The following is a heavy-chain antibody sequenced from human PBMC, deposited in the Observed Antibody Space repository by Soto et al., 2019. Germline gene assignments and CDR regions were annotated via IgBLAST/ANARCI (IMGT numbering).Heavy chain of an antibody. Sequence: QVQLQESGPGLVKPSQTLSLTCTVSGGSISSGGYYWSWIRQHPGKGLEWIGYIYYSGSTYYNPSLKSRVNISVDTSKNQFSLKLSSVTAADTAVYYCARGAHYSSPFRWFDPWGQGTLVTVSS. CDR2: IYYSGST. D-gene: IGHD6-13*01. J-gene: IGHJ5*02. CDR1: GGSISSGGYY. V-gene: IGHV4-31*03. CDR3: ARGAHYSSPFRWFDP.